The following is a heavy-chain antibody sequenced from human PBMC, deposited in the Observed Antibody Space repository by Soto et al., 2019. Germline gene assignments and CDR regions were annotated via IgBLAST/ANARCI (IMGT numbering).Heavy chain of an antibody. D-gene: IGHD2-21*01. CDR1: GGSMINGYYY. CDR3: ARLGAYYQSLDP. J-gene: IGHJ5*02. V-gene: IGHV4-31*03. CDR2: IYHSGRT. Sequence: SETLSLTCTVSGGSMINGYYYWSWVRQNPGKGLEWIGHIYHSGRTYYNPSLKSRVGILVDTSKNQFSLNLNSVTAADTAVYYCARLGAYYQSLDPWGPGTLVTVS.